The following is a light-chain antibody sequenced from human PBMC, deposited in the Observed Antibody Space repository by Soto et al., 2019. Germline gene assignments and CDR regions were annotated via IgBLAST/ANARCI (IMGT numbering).Light chain of an antibody. CDR2: GVS. CDR1: SSDVGGYNA. J-gene: IGLJ1*01. V-gene: IGLV2-14*03. Sequence: QSALTQPASVSGSPGQSITISCSGSSSDVGGYNAVSWYQQHPGKVPKLVIYGVSDRPSGISSRFSASKSGNTASLTISGLQAEDEADYYCSSSASGGSYVFGTGTKVTVL. CDR3: SSSASGGSYV.